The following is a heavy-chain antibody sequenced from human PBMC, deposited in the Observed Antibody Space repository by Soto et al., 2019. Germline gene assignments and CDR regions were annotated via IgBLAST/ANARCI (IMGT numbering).Heavy chain of an antibody. CDR2: IYPGDSDT. Sequence: XXSLKICWKGSGYSFTSYWIGWVRQMPGKGLEWMGIIYPGDSDTRYSPSFQGQVTISADKSISTAYLQWRSLKASDTAMYYCASSITGTTLDYWGQGTLVTVSS. J-gene: IGHJ4*02. V-gene: IGHV5-51*01. CDR1: GYSFTSYW. CDR3: ASSITGTTLDY. D-gene: IGHD1-20*01.